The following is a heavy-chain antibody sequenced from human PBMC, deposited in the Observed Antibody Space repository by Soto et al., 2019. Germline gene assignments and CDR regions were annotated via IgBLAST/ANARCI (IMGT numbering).Heavy chain of an antibody. J-gene: IGHJ3*02. CDR3: ARAGDYDFWSGYSNDAFDI. CDR2: IYYSGST. Sequence: SETLSLTCTVSSGSMSGYYWNWIRQPPGKGLEWIGYIYYSGSTNYNPSLKSRVTISVDTSKNQFSLKLSSVTAADTAVYYCARAGDYDFWSGYSNDAFDIWGHGTMVTVSS. CDR1: SGSMSGYY. D-gene: IGHD3-3*01. V-gene: IGHV4-59*01.